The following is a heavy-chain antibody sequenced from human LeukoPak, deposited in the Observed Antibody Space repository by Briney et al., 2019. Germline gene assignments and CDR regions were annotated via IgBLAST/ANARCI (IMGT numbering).Heavy chain of an antibody. Sequence: VASVKVSCKASGYTFTGYYMHWVRQAPGQGLEWMGWINPNSSGTNYAQKFQGWVTMTRDTSISTAYMELSRLRSDDTAVYYCARGIGSWYPHFDYWGQGTLVTVSS. V-gene: IGHV1-2*04. CDR1: GYTFTGYY. D-gene: IGHD6-13*01. CDR3: ARGIGSWYPHFDY. J-gene: IGHJ4*02. CDR2: INPNSSGT.